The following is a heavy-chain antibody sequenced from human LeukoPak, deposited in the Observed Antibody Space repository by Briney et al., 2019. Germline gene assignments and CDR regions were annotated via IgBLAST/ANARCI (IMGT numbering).Heavy chain of an antibody. Sequence: GGSLRLSCAASGFTFNNYWMNWVRQAPGKGLEWVANIKHDGNIKYYVDSVKGRFTISRDNAKNSLFLQMNSLRVEDTAIYYCGFSSSSWAGLDYWGQGTLVTVSS. CDR2: IKHDGNIK. D-gene: IGHD6-13*01. V-gene: IGHV3-7*01. CDR3: GFSSSSWAGLDY. J-gene: IGHJ4*02. CDR1: GFTFNNYW.